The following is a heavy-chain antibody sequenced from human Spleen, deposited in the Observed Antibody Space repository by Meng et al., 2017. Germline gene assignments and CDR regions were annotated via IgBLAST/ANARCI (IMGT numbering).Heavy chain of an antibody. CDR1: GGSIRRSNW. D-gene: IGHD4-11*01. CDR3: ARGPTTMAHDFDY. Sequence: HGRRRESGPGLGKPPWPLSLTCPGSGGSIRRSNWWSSVRQSPGKGLEWIGEIYEGGSTNYNPSLKSRATISVDTSQNNLSLKLSSVTAADSAVYYCARGPTTMAHDFDYWGQGTLVTVSS. J-gene: IGHJ4*02. V-gene: IGHV4-4*03. CDR2: IYEGGST.